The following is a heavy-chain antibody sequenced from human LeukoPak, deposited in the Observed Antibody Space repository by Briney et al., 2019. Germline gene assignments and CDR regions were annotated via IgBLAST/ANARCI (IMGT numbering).Heavy chain of an antibody. CDR1: GGTFSSYA. V-gene: IGHV1-69*05. CDR3: WIHGSGNYYNFDY. D-gene: IGHD3-10*01. Sequence: SVKVSCKASGGTFSSYAISWVRQAPGQGLEWMGRIIPIFCTANYAQKFQGRVTITTDESTSTAYMELSSLRSEDTAVYYCWIHGSGNYYNFDYWGQGTLVTVSS. CDR2: IIPIFCTA. J-gene: IGHJ4*02.